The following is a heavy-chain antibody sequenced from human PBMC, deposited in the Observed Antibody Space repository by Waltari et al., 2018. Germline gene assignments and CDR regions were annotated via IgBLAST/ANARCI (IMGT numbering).Heavy chain of an antibody. D-gene: IGHD2-15*01. Sequence: EVQLVQSGAEVTKPGASLKISCKGSGYSITSYCIGWVRQMPGKGLEWMGIIYPGDSDTRYSPSFQGQVTISADKSISTAYLQWSSLKASDTAMYYCARQVVVAATGNKYCMDVWGQGTTVTVSS. CDR2: IYPGDSDT. CDR3: ARQVVVAATGNKYCMDV. CDR1: GYSITSYC. J-gene: IGHJ6*02. V-gene: IGHV5-51*01.